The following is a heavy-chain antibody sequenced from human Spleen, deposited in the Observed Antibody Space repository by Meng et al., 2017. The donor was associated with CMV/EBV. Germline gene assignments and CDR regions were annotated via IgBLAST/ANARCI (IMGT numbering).Heavy chain of an antibody. CDR2: INPDSGGT. V-gene: IGHV1-2*02. J-gene: IGHJ4*02. D-gene: IGHD2-2*01. CDR1: GYTFTGNY. Sequence: ASVKVSCKASGYTFTGNYIHWVRQAPGQGLEWMGWINPDSGGTNYAQKFQGRVTMTRDTSLTTAYMELSRVTSDDTAVYYCATVRLWFGSTSRDYFDYWGQGTLVTVSS. CDR3: ATVRLWFGSTSRDYFDY.